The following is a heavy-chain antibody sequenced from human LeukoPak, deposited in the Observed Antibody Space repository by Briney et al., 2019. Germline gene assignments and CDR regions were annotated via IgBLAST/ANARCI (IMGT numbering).Heavy chain of an antibody. CDR2: IIPIFGTA. Sequence: SVKVSCKASGGTFSSYAISWVRQAPGQGLEWMGRIIPIFGTANYAQKFQGRVTITTDESTSTAYMELSSLRSEDTAAYYCASSSGYYGYFDYWGQGTLVTVSS. CDR1: GGTFSSYA. V-gene: IGHV1-69*05. J-gene: IGHJ4*02. D-gene: IGHD3-22*01. CDR3: ASSSGYYGYFDY.